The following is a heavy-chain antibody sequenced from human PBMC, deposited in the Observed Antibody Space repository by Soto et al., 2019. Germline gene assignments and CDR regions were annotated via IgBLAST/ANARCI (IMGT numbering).Heavy chain of an antibody. D-gene: IGHD2-21*02. Sequence: QVLLVQSGAEVTRPGASVKVSCKPSGYTFTSYYMHWVRQAPGQGLEWMAMINPSGGRTKYAQIFQGRVTLTRDTSTGTVDMELSSLTSEDTAIYYCARGPSCGGDCYLFDYWGQGTQVTVSS. J-gene: IGHJ4*02. CDR1: GYTFTSYY. CDR2: INPSGGRT. CDR3: ARGPSCGGDCYLFDY. V-gene: IGHV1-46*01.